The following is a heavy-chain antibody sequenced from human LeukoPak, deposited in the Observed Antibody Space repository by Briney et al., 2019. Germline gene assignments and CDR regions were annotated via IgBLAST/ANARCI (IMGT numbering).Heavy chain of an antibody. V-gene: IGHV1-18*01. D-gene: IGHD2-2*02. CDR1: GYTFTSYG. Sequence: GASVKVSCKASGYTFTSYGISWVRQAPGQGLEWMEWISAYNGNTNYAQKLQGRVTMTTDTSTSTAYMELRSLRSDDTAVYYCARVTVVVPAAIRHYYYYYMDVWGKGTTVTVSS. CDR2: ISAYNGNT. CDR3: ARVTVVVPAAIRHYYYYYMDV. J-gene: IGHJ6*03.